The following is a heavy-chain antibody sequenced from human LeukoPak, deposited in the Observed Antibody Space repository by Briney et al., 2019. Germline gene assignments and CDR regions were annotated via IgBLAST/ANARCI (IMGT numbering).Heavy chain of an antibody. CDR3: AKRGVVIRVILVGFHKEAYYFDS. CDR1: GITLSNYG. Sequence: GGSLRLSCAVSGITLSNYGMSWARQAPGKGLEWVAGISDSGGRTNYADSVKGRFTISRDKPKNTLYLQMNSLRAEDTAVYFCAKRGVVIRVILVGFHKEAYYFDSWGQGALVTVSS. D-gene: IGHD3-22*01. V-gene: IGHV3-23*01. CDR2: ISDSGGRT. J-gene: IGHJ4*02.